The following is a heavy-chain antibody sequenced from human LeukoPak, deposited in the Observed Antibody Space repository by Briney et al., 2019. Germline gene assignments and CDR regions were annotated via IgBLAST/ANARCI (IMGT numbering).Heavy chain of an antibody. J-gene: IGHJ5*02. CDR1: GFTFSSYS. Sequence: PGGSLRLSCAASGFTFSSYSMNWVRQAPGKGLEWIGRIYSSGITNYNPSLKSRVTISVDTSKNQFSLKLSSVTSADTAVYYCARGRAWFDPWGQGTLVTVFS. V-gene: IGHV4-59*01. CDR3: ARGRAWFDP. CDR2: IYSSGIT.